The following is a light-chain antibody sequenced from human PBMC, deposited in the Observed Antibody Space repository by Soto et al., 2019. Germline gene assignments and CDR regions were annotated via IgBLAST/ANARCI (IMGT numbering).Light chain of an antibody. CDR2: KAS. J-gene: IGKJ4*01. V-gene: IGKV1-5*03. CDR1: QSISSW. Sequence: DIQMTQSPSTLSASVGDRVTITCRASQSISSWLAWYQQKPGKAPKLLIYKASSLESGVPSRFSGSGSGTEATLTISSLQPDDFANYYCQQYNSYPLTFGGGTKVEIK. CDR3: QQYNSYPLT.